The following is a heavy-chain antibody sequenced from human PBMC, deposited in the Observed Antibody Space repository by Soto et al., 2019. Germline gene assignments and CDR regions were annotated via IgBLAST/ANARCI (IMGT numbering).Heavy chain of an antibody. D-gene: IGHD6-6*01. V-gene: IGHV1-8*01. CDR3: ARGDLPYSSSSRPCGSAFEI. CDR2: MNPNSGNT. CDR1: GYTLTSDV. Sequence: VLVKGSWKASGYTLTSDVISWGRQATGQELEWMGWMNPNSGNTGYAQTFQGRVTLTRNTSISTAYMELSSLRSEDTAVYYCARGDLPYSSSSRPCGSAFEIWGKGTMVTVSS. J-gene: IGHJ3*02.